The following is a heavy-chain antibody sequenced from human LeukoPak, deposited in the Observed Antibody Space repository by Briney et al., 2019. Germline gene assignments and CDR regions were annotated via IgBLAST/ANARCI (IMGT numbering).Heavy chain of an antibody. V-gene: IGHV4-34*01. J-gene: IGHJ4*02. D-gene: IGHD4-17*01. Sequence: SETLSLTCAVYGGSFSGYYWSWIRQPPGKGLEWIGEINHSGSTNYNPSLKSRVTISVNTSKNQFSLKLSSVTAADTAVYYCASPYDYGDYQSDYWGQGTLVTVSS. CDR2: INHSGST. CDR1: GGSFSGYY. CDR3: ASPYDYGDYQSDY.